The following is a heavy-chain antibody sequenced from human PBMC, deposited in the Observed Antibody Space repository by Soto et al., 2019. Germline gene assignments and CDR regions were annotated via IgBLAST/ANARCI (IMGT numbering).Heavy chain of an antibody. CDR1: GFTFSSYW. CDR3: ARDSGYYYYGREAFDI. J-gene: IGHJ3*02. CDR2: IKQDGSEK. Sequence: EVQLVESGGGLVQPGGSLRLSCAASGFTFSSYWMSWVRQAPGKGLEWVANIKQDGSEKYYVDSVKGRFTISRDNAKNSLYLQMNSLRAEDTAVYYCARDSGYYYYGREAFDIWGQGTMVTVSS. V-gene: IGHV3-7*01. D-gene: IGHD3-10*01.